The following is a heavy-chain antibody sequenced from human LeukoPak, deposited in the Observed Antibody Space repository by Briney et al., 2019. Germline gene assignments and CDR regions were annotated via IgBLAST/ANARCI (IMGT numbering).Heavy chain of an antibody. V-gene: IGHV3-33*01. CDR2: IWYDGSNK. CDR1: GFTFSTYG. CDR3: ARSRYCSSTSCYGFLDY. J-gene: IGHJ4*02. D-gene: IGHD2-2*01. Sequence: PGGSLRLSCPASGFTFSTYGMHWVRQAPGKGLQWVAVIWYDGSNKQYADSVKGRFTISRDNSKNTLYLQMNSLRAEDTAVYYCARSRYCSSTSCYGFLDYWGQGTLVTVSS.